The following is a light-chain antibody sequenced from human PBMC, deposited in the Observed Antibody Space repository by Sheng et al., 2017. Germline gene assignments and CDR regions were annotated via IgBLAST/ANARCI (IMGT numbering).Light chain of an antibody. CDR1: QGITSS. CDR2: GAS. Sequence: DIQLTQSPSFLSTSVGDRVTITCRASQGITSSLAWFQQKPGRAPKLLIYGASALQSGVPSRFSGSGSGTEFTLTVSGLEPEDFATYYCLQLESYPLTFGGGTRVERK. V-gene: IGKV1-9*01. J-gene: IGKJ4*01. CDR3: LQLESYPLT.